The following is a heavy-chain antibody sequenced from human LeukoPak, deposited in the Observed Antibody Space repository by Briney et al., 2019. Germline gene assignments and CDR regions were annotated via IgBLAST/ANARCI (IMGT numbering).Heavy chain of an antibody. CDR1: GYTFTGNY. J-gene: IGHJ6*03. CDR3: ARCVGTRKSYYYYYMDV. V-gene: IGHV1-2*02. Sequence: GASVKVSCKASGYTFTGNYMHWVRQAPGQGLEWMGWINPDSGGTNYQGRVTMTRDTSISTAYMELSSLRSEDTAVYYCARCVGTRKSYYYYYMDVWGKGTTVTVSS. CDR2: INPDSGGT. D-gene: IGHD1-1*01.